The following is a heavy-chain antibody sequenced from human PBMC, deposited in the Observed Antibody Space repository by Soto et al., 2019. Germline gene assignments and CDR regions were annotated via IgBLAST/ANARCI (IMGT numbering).Heavy chain of an antibody. CDR3: ARVRSLGRQQLAQYYFDY. D-gene: IGHD6-13*01. V-gene: IGHV3-64*01. CDR1: GFTFSSYA. CDR2: ISSNGGST. J-gene: IGHJ4*02. Sequence: GGSLRLSCAASGFTFSSYAMHWVRQAPGKGLEYVSAISSNGGSTYYANSVKGRFTISRDNSKNTLYLQMGSLRAEDMAVYYCARVRSLGRQQLAQYYFDYWGQGTLVTVSS.